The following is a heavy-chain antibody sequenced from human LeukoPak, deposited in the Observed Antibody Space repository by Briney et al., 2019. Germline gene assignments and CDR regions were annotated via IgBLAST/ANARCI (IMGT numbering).Heavy chain of an antibody. CDR2: IRSKAYGGTT. CDR3: TRVGAKFY. V-gene: IGHV3-49*03. CDR1: GFTFSSYA. J-gene: IGHJ4*02. D-gene: IGHD1-26*01. Sequence: SGGSLRLSCAASGFTFSSYAMSWFRQAPGKGLEWVGFIRSKAYGGTTEYAASVKGRFTISRDDSKSIAYLQMNSLKTEDTAVYYCTRVGAKFYWGQGTLVTVSS.